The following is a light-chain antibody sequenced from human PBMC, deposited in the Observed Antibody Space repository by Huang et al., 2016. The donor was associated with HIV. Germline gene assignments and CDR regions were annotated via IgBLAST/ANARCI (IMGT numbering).Light chain of an antibody. V-gene: IGKV3-20*01. CDR3: HQYGTSVGT. Sequence: EIVLTQSPGTLSLSPGERATLSCGASQTVSNNFLAWYQHKPGQAPRLLIYAASSRATCIPDRFSGSGSRRDFNLTISRLEPEDFAVYYCHQYGTSVGTFGPGTKVDVK. CDR2: AAS. CDR1: QTVSNNF. J-gene: IGKJ1*01.